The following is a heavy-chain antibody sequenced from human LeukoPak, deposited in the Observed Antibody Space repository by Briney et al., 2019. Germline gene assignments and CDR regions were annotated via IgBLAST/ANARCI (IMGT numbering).Heavy chain of an antibody. J-gene: IGHJ3*02. CDR2: ISYDGSNK. D-gene: IGHD6-19*01. V-gene: IGHV3-30-3*01. CDR3: IAVAARFEEPLDAFDI. Sequence: GRSLRLSCAASGFTFSSYAMHWVRQAPGKGLEWVAVISYDGSNKYYADSVKGRFTISRDNSKNTLYLQMNSLRAEDTAVYYCIAVAARFEEPLDAFDIWGQGTMVTVSS. CDR1: GFTFSSYA.